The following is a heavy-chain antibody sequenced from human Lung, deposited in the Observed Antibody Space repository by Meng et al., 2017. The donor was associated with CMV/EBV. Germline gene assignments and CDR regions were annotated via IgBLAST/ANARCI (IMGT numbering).Heavy chain of an antibody. CDR2: INPDGSDK. J-gene: IGHJ4*01. CDR3: ARGRVSTDY. D-gene: IGHD4-11*01. V-gene: IGHV3-7*01. CDR1: GFTFSNYW. Sequence: ESLKISCAASGFTFSNYWMTWVRQALGKGLEWVANINPDGSDKYYVDSVKGRFTISRDNAKNSLYLQMISLRAEDTAVYYCARGRVSTDYWGHGTLVTVSS.